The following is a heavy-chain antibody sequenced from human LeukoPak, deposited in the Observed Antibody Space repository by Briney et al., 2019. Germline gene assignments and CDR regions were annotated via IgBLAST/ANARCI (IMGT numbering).Heavy chain of an antibody. CDR2: ISNDGSNK. CDR1: GFTFSSYG. J-gene: IGHJ3*02. D-gene: IGHD3-10*01. V-gene: IGHV3-30*18. CDR3: AKDYYGSGRPFDI. Sequence: GRSLRLSCAASGFTFSSYGMHWVRQAPGKGLEWVAVISNDGSNKYYADSVKGRFTISRDNSKNTLYLQMNNLRAQDTAVYYCAKDYYGSGRPFDIWGQGKMVPVSS.